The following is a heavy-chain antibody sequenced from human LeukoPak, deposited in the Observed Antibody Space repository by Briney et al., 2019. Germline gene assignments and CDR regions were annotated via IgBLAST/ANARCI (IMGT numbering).Heavy chain of an antibody. CDR1: GFTFSSYA. CDR3: ARDPIPMTTVSFDAY. CDR2: ISHDGGDK. J-gene: IGHJ4*02. V-gene: IGHV3-30-3*01. D-gene: IGHD4-17*01. Sequence: PGGSLRLSCAASGFTFSSYAMRWVRQAPGKGLEWVAFISHDGGDKYYIDSVKGRFTISRDNSKNTLSLLMNSLRAEDTAVYYCARDPIPMTTVSFDAYWGQGTLVAVSS.